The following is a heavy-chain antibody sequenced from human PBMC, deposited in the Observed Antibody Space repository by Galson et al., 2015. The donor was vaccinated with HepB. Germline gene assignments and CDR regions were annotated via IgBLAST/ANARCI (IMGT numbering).Heavy chain of an antibody. CDR3: TIDVIGYYYGAINY. CDR2: IKSKRDGETA. Sequence: SLRLSCAASGFTFSDAWLHWVRQAPGKGLEWVARIKSKRDGETADYAAPVRGRFSTSSDDSTNILYLQMNRLRAEDTALSHCTIDVIGYYYGAINYWGQGKLVIVSS. J-gene: IGHJ4*02. D-gene: IGHD3-22*01. CDR1: GFTFSDAW. V-gene: IGHV3-15*01.